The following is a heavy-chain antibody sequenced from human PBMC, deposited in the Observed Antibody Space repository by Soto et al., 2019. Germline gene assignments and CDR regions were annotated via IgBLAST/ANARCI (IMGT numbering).Heavy chain of an antibody. CDR2: IWYDGSNK. Sequence: GGSLRLSCAASGFTFSSYGMHWVRQAPGKGLEWVAVIWYDGSNKYYADSVKGRFTISRDNSKNTLYLQMNSLRAEDTAVYYCARDMITFGGVMGPMGAFDIWGQGTMVTVS. J-gene: IGHJ3*02. V-gene: IGHV3-33*01. CDR1: GFTFSSYG. CDR3: ARDMITFGGVMGPMGAFDI. D-gene: IGHD3-16*01.